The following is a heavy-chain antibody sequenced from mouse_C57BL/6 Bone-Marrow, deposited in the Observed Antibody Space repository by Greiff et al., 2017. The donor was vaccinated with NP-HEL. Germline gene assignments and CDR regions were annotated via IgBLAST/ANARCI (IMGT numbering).Heavy chain of an antibody. V-gene: IGHV1-53*01. CDR3: ARASTVGFAY. Sequence: QVQLQQSGPELVKPGASVTLSCKASGYTFNSYWMHWVKQRPGQGLEWIGNIHPSNGGTNYNEKFKSKATLTVDKSSSPAYMQLSSLTSEDSAVYYCARASTVGFAYWGQGTLVTVSA. J-gene: IGHJ3*01. D-gene: IGHD1-1*01. CDR1: GYTFNSYW. CDR2: IHPSNGGT.